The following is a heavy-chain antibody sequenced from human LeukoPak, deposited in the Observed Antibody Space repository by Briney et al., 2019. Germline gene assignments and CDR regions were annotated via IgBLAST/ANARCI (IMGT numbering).Heavy chain of an antibody. CDR3: ARYDDSSGYYDY. J-gene: IGHJ4*02. Sequence: SETLSLTCTVSGGSISSGDYYWSWIRQPPGKGLEWIGCIYYSGSTYYNPSLKSRVTISVGTSKNQFSLKLSSVTAADTAVYYCARYDDSSGYYDYWGQGTLVTVSS. V-gene: IGHV4-30-4*01. CDR1: GGSISSGDYY. D-gene: IGHD3-22*01. CDR2: IYYSGST.